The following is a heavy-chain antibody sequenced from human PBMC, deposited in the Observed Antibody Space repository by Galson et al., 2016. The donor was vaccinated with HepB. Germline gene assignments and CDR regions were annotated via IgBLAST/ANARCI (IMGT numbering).Heavy chain of an antibody. CDR2: IPYDGSSQ. Sequence: SLRLSCAASGFTFSIYAMHWVRQAPGKGLEWVALIPYDGSSQYYADSVRGRFTISRDNSKNTLCLQMDSLRPEDTAVYYCARDPQLRWPRNTPTYFDHWGQGTLVTVSS. V-gene: IGHV3-30-3*01. J-gene: IGHJ4*02. D-gene: IGHD4-23*01. CDR1: GFTFSIYA. CDR3: ARDPQLRWPRNTPTYFDH.